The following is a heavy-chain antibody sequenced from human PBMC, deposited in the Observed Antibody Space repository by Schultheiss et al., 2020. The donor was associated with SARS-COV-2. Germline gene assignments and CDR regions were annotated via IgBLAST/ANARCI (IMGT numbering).Heavy chain of an antibody. Sequence: GGSLRLSCAASGFTFSSYSMNWVRQAPGKGLEWVSSISSSSSYIYYADSVKGRFTISRDNSKNTLYLQMNSLRAEDTAVYYCAKDNGRRTTVTTCFDYWGQGTLVTVSS. CDR3: AKDNGRRTTVTTCFDY. D-gene: IGHD4-17*01. CDR2: ISSSSSYI. CDR1: GFTFSSYS. V-gene: IGHV3-21*04. J-gene: IGHJ4*02.